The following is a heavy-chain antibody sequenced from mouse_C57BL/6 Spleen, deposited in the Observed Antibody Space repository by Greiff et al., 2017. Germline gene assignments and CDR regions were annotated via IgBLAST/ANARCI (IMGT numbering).Heavy chain of an antibody. Sequence: QVHVKQSGAELVRPGASVTLSCKASGYTFTDYEMHWVKQTPVHGLEWIGAIDPETGGTAYNQKFKGKAILTADKSSSTAYMELRSLTSEDSAVYYCTRFIYPPMDYWGQGTSVTVSS. CDR3: TRFIYPPMDY. V-gene: IGHV1-15*01. D-gene: IGHD1-1*01. CDR1: GYTFTDYE. CDR2: IDPETGGT. J-gene: IGHJ4*01.